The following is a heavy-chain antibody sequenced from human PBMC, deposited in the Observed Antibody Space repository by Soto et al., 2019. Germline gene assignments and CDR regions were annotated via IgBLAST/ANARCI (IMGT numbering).Heavy chain of an antibody. V-gene: IGHV1-18*01. CDR3: ARVTYYYDSSGYTPDNWFDQ. CDR1: GYTFTSYG. J-gene: IGHJ5*02. Sequence: QVQLVQSGAEVKKPGASVKVSCKASGYTFTSYGISWVRQAPGQGLERMGWISAYNGNTNYAQKLQGRVTMTTDTSTSTAYMELRSLRSDDTAVYYCARVTYYYDSSGYTPDNWFDQWGQGTLVTVSS. D-gene: IGHD3-22*01. CDR2: ISAYNGNT.